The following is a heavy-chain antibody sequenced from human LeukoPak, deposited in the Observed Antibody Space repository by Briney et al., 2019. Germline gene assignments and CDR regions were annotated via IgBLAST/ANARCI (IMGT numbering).Heavy chain of an antibody. CDR2: INHSGYT. CDR3: TRMTTGHDY. Sequence: SETLSLTCAVSGVSFDDYYWSWVRQTPGKGLEWIGEINHSGYTNDSPSLKSRVTLSIDTSRKQFSLNLRSVTVADAGIYCCTRMTTGHDYWGQGTLVTVSS. V-gene: IGHV4-34*01. D-gene: IGHD4-17*01. J-gene: IGHJ4*02. CDR1: GVSFDDYY.